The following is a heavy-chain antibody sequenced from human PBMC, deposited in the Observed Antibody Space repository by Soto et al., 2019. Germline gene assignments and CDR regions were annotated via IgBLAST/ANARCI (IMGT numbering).Heavy chain of an antibody. D-gene: IGHD4-17*01. CDR3: ARDSPGYGDYVLFDY. J-gene: IGHJ4*02. CDR1: GDSVSSNSAA. V-gene: IGHV6-1*01. CDR2: TYYRSQWYN. Sequence: PSQTLSLTCVISGDSVSSNSAAWNWIRQSPSRGLEWLGRTYYRSQWYNDYAVSVKGRIIINPDTSKNQFSLQLNSVTPEDTAVYYCARDSPGYGDYVLFDYWGQGTLVTVSS.